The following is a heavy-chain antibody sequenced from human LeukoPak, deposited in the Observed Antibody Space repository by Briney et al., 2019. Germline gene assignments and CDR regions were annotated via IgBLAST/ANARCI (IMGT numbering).Heavy chain of an antibody. Sequence: ASVKVSCKASGYTFTSYGISWVRQAPGQGLEWMGWISAYNGNTNYAQKLQGRVTMTTDTSTSTAYMELRSLRSDDTAVYYCARDRPGSYRPAVENYCYYMDVWGKGTTVTISS. CDR2: ISAYNGNT. J-gene: IGHJ6*03. D-gene: IGHD3-16*02. CDR3: ARDRPGSYRPAVENYCYYMDV. V-gene: IGHV1-18*01. CDR1: GYTFTSYG.